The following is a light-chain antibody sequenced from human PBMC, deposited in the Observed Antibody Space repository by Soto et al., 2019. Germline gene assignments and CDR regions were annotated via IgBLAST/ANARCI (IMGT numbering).Light chain of an antibody. Sequence: QSALTQPASVSGSPGQSITISCTGSSSDVGAYTSVSWYQQHPGKAPKLMIYEVSNRPSGVSRPFSGSKSGNTASLTISGRQAEDEAHYYCSSYTSDNRNYVFGTGTKLTVL. J-gene: IGLJ1*01. CDR3: SSYTSDNRNYV. CDR1: SSDVGAYTS. CDR2: EVS. V-gene: IGLV2-14*01.